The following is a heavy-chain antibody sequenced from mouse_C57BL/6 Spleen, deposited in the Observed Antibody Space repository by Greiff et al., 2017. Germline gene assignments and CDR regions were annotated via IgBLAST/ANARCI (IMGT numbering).Heavy chain of an antibody. D-gene: IGHD2-12*01. CDR2: ISSGGSYT. CDR3: ARHLTNAMDY. J-gene: IGHJ4*01. V-gene: IGHV5-6*01. CDR1: GFTFSSYG. Sequence: EVMLVESGGDLVKPGGSLKLSCAASGFTFSSYGMSWVRQTPDKRLEWVATISSGGSYTYYPDSVKGRFTISRDNAKNTLYLQMSRLKSEDTAMYYCARHLTNAMDYWGQGTSGTVSS.